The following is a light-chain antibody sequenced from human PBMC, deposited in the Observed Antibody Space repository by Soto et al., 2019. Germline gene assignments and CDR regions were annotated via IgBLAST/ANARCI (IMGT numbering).Light chain of an antibody. J-gene: IGKJ1*01. CDR2: GAS. CDR3: QQYNNWWT. Sequence: DILMTQSPAPLSVSPGERATLSCRASQSVDSNLAWYQQKPGQAPRLLIYGASTRATGISARFSGSGSGTEFTLTISSLQSEDFGVYYCQQYNNWWTFGQGTKVDIK. V-gene: IGKV3-15*01. CDR1: QSVDSN.